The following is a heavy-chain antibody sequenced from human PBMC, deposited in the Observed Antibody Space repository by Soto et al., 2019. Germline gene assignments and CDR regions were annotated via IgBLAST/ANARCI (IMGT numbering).Heavy chain of an antibody. D-gene: IGHD3-22*01. CDR2: ISGSGANT. V-gene: IGHV3-23*01. CDR1: GFTFSDYA. CDR3: ASHYDSGGTYYFDY. J-gene: IGHJ4*02. Sequence: GGSLRLSCAASGFTFSDYAMSWVRQAPGKGLEWVSAISGSGANTYYADSVKGRFPISRDNSQNTLYLQMNSLRAEDTAVYYCASHYDSGGTYYFDYWGQGTPVTVSS.